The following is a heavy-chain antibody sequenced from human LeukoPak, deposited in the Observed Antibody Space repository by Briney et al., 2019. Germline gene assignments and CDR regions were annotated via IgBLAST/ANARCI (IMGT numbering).Heavy chain of an antibody. D-gene: IGHD3-10*01. J-gene: IGHJ2*01. CDR1: GGSIYSYY. Sequence: SETLSLTCTVSGGSIYSYYWGWIRQPPGKGLEWIGYIYYRGTINYSPSLKSRVALSMDTSNNQFSLNLSSVTAADTAVYYCARVDAWFGELFSWYFDLWGRGTLVTVSS. CDR3: ARVDAWFGELFSWYFDL. CDR2: IYYRGTI. V-gene: IGHV4-59*01.